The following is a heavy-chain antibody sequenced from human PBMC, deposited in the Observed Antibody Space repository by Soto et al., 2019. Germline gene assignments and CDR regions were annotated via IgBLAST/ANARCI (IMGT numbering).Heavy chain of an antibody. Sequence: EVQLLESGGGLVKPGGSLRLSCAASGFTFSNCAMSWVRQAPGKGLEWVSGISGSGDATWFADSVKGRFTISRDNSKNTVYLQMRNLRAEDRAVYYCAADEGQAVTGTLGCWGQGTLVGVSS. V-gene: IGHV3-23*01. J-gene: IGHJ4*02. CDR3: AADEGQAVTGTLGC. D-gene: IGHD6-19*01. CDR2: ISGSGDAT. CDR1: GFTFSNCA.